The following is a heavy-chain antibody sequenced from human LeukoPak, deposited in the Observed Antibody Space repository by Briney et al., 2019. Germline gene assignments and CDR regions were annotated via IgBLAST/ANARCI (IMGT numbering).Heavy chain of an antibody. V-gene: IGHV3-15*01. Sequence: PGGSLRLSCAASGFTFSNAWMNWVRQAPGKGMEWVGRIKSKADGGTTDYAAPVKGRFTISRDDSKNTLYLQMNSLKTEDTAVYYCTASMEVSTYFDYWGQGTLVTVSS. CDR1: GFTFSNAW. CDR3: TASMEVSTYFDY. J-gene: IGHJ4*02. D-gene: IGHD5/OR15-5a*01. CDR2: IKSKADGGTT.